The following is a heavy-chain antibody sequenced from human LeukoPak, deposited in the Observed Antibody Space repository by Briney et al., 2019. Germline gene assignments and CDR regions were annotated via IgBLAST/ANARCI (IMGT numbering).Heavy chain of an antibody. V-gene: IGHV3-74*01. CDR2: MNSDGSST. D-gene: IGHD2-21*02. CDR3: ARGPFGGDYA. J-gene: IGHJ4*02. Sequence: GESLRLSCAASGLTFSTYWMHWVRQAAGKGLVSVSRMNSDGSSTSYADSVKGRFTISRDNAKTTLYLQMNSLRAEDTAMYYCARGPFGGDYAWGQGTLVTVSS. CDR1: GLTFSTYW.